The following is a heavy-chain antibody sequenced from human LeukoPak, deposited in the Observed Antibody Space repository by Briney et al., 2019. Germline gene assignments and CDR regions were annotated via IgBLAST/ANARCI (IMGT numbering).Heavy chain of an antibody. Sequence: KHSQTLSLACAISGDSVSSNSVAWNWIRQSPSRGLEWLGRTYYRSKWYNDYAVSVKSRITINPDTSKNQFSLQLTSVTPEDTAVYYCARGINSAFDIWGQGTMVTVSS. CDR2: TYYRSKWYN. J-gene: IGHJ3*02. D-gene: IGHD2/OR15-2a*01. CDR3: ARGINSAFDI. V-gene: IGHV6-1*01. CDR1: GDSVSSNSVA.